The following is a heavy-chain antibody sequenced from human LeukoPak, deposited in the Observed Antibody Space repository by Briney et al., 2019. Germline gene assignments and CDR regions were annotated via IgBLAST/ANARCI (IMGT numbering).Heavy chain of an antibody. CDR3: ARGLAHIVVVPAARSLSWFDP. CDR2: INHSGST. CDR1: GGSFSGYY. Sequence: SETLSLTCAVYGGSFSGYYWSWIRQPPGKGLEWTGEINHSGSTNYNPSLKSRVTISVDTSKNQFSLKLSSVTAADTAVYYCARGLAHIVVVPAARSLSWFDPWGQGTLVTVSS. V-gene: IGHV4-34*01. D-gene: IGHD2-2*01. J-gene: IGHJ5*02.